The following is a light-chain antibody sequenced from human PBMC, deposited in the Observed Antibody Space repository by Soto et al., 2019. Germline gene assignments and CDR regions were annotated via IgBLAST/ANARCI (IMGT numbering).Light chain of an antibody. CDR3: MQGTHWPPVT. CDR1: QSIVYSDGNAY. V-gene: IGKV2-30*01. Sequence: DVVMTQSPLSLPVTLGQPASISCRSSQSIVYSDGNAYLSWFQQRPGQSPRRLIYKAFNRDSGVPDRFSGSGSGTEFTLKISRVEAEDVGVYYCMQGTHWPPVTFGQGTKLEIK. J-gene: IGKJ2*01. CDR2: KAF.